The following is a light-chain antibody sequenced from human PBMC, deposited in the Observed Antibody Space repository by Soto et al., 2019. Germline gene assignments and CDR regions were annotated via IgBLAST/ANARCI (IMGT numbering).Light chain of an antibody. J-gene: IGKJ2*01. V-gene: IGKV3-20*01. CDR3: QQYGSSPGYT. CDR2: GAS. Sequence: EIVLTQSPDILSLSPGERATLSCRASQSVSSSYLAWYQQRPGKAPRLLIYGASSRATGIPDRFSGDGSGTDFTLTISRLEPEDFAVYYCQQYGSSPGYTFGQGTKLEIK. CDR1: QSVSSSY.